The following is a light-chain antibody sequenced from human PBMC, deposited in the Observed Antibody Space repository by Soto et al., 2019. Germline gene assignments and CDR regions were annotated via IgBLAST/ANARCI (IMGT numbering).Light chain of an antibody. CDR2: DVS. V-gene: IGLV2-18*02. CDR3: ASYATGSADV. CDR1: SSDVGGYNS. J-gene: IGLJ2*01. Sequence: QSALTQPPSVSGSPGQSVTISCTGTSSDVGGYNSVSWYQQPPGKAPKLLIYDVSNRPSGGSTRFSGSKSGNTASLTISGLEAEDEAYYYCASYATGSADVFGPGTKLTVL.